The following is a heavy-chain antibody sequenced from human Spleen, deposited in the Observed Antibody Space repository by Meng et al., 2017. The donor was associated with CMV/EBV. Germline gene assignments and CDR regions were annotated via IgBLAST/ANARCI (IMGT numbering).Heavy chain of an antibody. CDR2: INPNSGGT. V-gene: IGHV1-2*02. CDR3: ANIRKPAGGGNGMDV. CDR1: GYSFTGLY. D-gene: IGHD1-14*01. Sequence: ASVKVSCKASGYSFTGLYIHWVRQAPGQGLEWLGWINPNSGGTNYAQKCQGRVTMTRETSISTAHRELRRLRSDDPAVFYWANIRKPAGGGNGMDVWGQGTTVTVSS. J-gene: IGHJ6*02.